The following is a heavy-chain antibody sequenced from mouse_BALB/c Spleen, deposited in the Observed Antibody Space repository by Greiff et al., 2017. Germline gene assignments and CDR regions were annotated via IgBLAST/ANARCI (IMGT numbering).Heavy chain of an antibody. J-gene: IGHJ4*01. Sequence: QVQLKESGPGLVAPSQSLSITCTVSGFSLTGYGVNWVRQPPGKGLEWLGMIWGDGSTDYNSALKSRLSISKDNSKSQVFLKMNSLQTDDTARYYCARSSTMITTRYAMDYWGQGTSVTVSS. CDR1: GFSLTGYG. CDR2: IWGDGST. D-gene: IGHD2-4*01. CDR3: ARSSTMITTRYAMDY. V-gene: IGHV2-6-7*01.